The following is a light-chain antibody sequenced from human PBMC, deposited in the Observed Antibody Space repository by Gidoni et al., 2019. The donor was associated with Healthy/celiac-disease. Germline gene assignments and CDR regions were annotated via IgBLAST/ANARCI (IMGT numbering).Light chain of an antibody. Sequence: QSVLTQPPSVSAAPGQRVTISCTGSSSNIGAGYDVHWYQQLPGTAPKLLIYGNSNRPSGVPDRFSGSKSGTSASLAITGLQAEDEADYYCQSYDSSLSGVFDGGTKLTVL. CDR3: QSYDSSLSGV. CDR1: SSNIGAGYD. J-gene: IGLJ2*01. CDR2: GNS. V-gene: IGLV1-40*01.